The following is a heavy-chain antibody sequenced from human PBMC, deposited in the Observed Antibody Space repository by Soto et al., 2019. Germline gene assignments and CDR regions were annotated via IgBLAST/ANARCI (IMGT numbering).Heavy chain of an antibody. D-gene: IGHD3-22*01. V-gene: IGHV4-4*02. CDR1: GGSISSSNW. J-gene: IGHJ3*02. CDR3: ARMGRRYYDSSGYQLPDAFDI. Sequence: SETLSLTCAVSGGSISSSNWWSWVRQPPGKGLEWIGEIYHSGSTNYNPSLKSRVTISVDKSKNQFSLKLSSVTAADTAVYYCARMGRRYYDSSGYQLPDAFDIWGQGTMVTV. CDR2: IYHSGST.